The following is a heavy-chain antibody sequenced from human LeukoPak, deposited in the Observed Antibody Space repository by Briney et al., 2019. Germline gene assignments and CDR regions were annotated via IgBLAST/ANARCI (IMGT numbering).Heavy chain of an antibody. CDR1: GGSISGYY. CDR2: IYTSGST. CDR3: ARELSSGVDY. J-gene: IGHJ4*02. D-gene: IGHD3-10*01. Sequence: PSETLSLTCTVSGGSISGYYWSWIRQPAGKGLEWIGRIYTSGSTNYNPSLKSRVTMSVDTSKNQFSLRLRSVTAADTAVYYCARELSSGVDYWGQGTLVTVSS. V-gene: IGHV4-4*07.